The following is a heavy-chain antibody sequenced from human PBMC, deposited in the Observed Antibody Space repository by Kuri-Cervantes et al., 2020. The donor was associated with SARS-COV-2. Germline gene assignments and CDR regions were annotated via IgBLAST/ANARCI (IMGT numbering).Heavy chain of an antibody. CDR2: IWYDGSNK. V-gene: IGHV3-33*01. D-gene: IGHD4-17*01. CDR3: ARPDGRGLHPFDY. Sequence: GESLKISCAASGFTFSSYGMHWVRQAPGKGLEWVAVIWYDGSNKYYADSVKGRFTTSRDNSKNTLYLQMSSLRAEDTAVYYCARPDGRGLHPFDYWGQGTLVTVSS. CDR1: GFTFSSYG. J-gene: IGHJ4*02.